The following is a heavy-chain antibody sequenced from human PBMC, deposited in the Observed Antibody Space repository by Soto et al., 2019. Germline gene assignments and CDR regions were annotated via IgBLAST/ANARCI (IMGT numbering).Heavy chain of an antibody. V-gene: IGHV3-74*01. CDR1: GFTISGCS. J-gene: IGHJ4*02. D-gene: IGHD2-2*01. Sequence: GGSLRLSCEASGFTISGCSMNWGRQAPGRGLVWVSRVHSDGTTTTYADSVKGRFTISRDNARNTVSLQMNSLRAEDTAMYYCARDYCSGTTCYEFDYWGQGTQVTVSS. CDR2: VHSDGTTT. CDR3: ARDYCSGTTCYEFDY.